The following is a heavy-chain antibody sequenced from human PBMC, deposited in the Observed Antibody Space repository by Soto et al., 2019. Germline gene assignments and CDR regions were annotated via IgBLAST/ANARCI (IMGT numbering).Heavy chain of an antibody. Sequence: VASVKVSCKASGYTFTSYGISWVRQAPGQGLEWMGWISAYNGNTNYAQKLQGRVTMTTDTSTSTAYMELRSLRSDDTAVYYCARDARTYYYDSSGNSDYWGQGTLVTVSS. V-gene: IGHV1-18*01. CDR1: GYTFTSYG. CDR3: ARDARTYYYDSSGNSDY. J-gene: IGHJ4*02. CDR2: ISAYNGNT. D-gene: IGHD3-22*01.